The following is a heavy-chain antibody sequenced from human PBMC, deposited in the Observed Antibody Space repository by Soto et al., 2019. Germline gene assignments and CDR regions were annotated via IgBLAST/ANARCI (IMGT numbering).Heavy chain of an antibody. V-gene: IGHV1-18*01. CDR1: GYTFYSHS. D-gene: IGHD5-18*01. CDR2: INADYGNT. Sequence: QAQLVQSGAEVRKPGASVKVSCKASGYTFYSHSISWVRQAPGQGLEWMGRINADYGNTQYAQKFRGRVTMTTDTSTTTVDMELTNLRSDDTAEYYCARCIQGDYYYGMDVWGQGTTVTVSS. J-gene: IGHJ6*02. CDR3: ARCIQGDYYYGMDV.